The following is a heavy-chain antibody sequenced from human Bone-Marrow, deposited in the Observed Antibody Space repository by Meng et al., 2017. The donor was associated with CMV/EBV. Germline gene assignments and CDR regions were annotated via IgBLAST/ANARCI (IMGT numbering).Heavy chain of an antibody. Sequence: GESLKISCAASGFILSDYYMSWIRQAPGKGLEWISYIRNSGSAIYYADSVKGRFTISRDNAKNSLYLQMNSLRAEDTAVYYCASYPPNYVWGSYRYTWFDPWGQGTLVTVSS. J-gene: IGHJ5*02. D-gene: IGHD3-16*02. CDR1: GFILSDYY. CDR2: IRNSGSAI. V-gene: IGHV3-11*04. CDR3: ASYPPNYVWGSYRYTWFDP.